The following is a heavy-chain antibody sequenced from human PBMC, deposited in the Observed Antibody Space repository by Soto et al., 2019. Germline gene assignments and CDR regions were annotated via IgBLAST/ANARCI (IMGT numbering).Heavy chain of an antibody. CDR2: ISWDDKK. Sequence: QITLKESGPTLVKPTQPLTLTCTVSVFSLSTTGVGVGWLRQPPGKDLELLGLISWDDKKIYSPSLKNRLTINKDTSKNQVVLTMTNMDPVDTGTYYCARRCEYGKLDNWGQGNLLTVSS. V-gene: IGHV2-5*02. CDR3: ARRCEYGKLDN. CDR1: VFSLSTTGVG. D-gene: IGHD4-17*01. J-gene: IGHJ4*02.